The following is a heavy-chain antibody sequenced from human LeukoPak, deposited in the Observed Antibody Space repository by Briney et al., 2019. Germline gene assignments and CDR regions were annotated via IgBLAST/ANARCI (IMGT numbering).Heavy chain of an antibody. J-gene: IGHJ3*02. CDR2: IYHSGST. D-gene: IGHD3-22*01. Sequence: SETLSLTCTVSGYSISSGYYWGWIRQPPGKGLEWIGSIYHSGSTNYNPSLKSRVTISVDTSKNQFSLKLSSVTAADTAVYYCARVPGVVITGRRAFDIWGQGTMVTVSS. V-gene: IGHV4-38-2*02. CDR1: GYSISSGYY. CDR3: ARVPGVVITGRRAFDI.